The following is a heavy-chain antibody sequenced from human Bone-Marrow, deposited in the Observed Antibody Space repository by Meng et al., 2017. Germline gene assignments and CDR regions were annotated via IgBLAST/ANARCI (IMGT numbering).Heavy chain of an antibody. J-gene: IGHJ3*02. CDR2: ISYDGSNK. Sequence: GESLKISCAASGFTFSSYAMHWVRQAPGKGLEWVAVISYDGSNKYYADSVKGRFTISRDNAKNSLYLQMNSLRAEDTAVYYCAREKKYYYGSGSAFDIWGQGTMVTVSS. CDR3: AREKKYYYGSGSAFDI. CDR1: GFTFSSYA. D-gene: IGHD3-10*01. V-gene: IGHV3-30*04.